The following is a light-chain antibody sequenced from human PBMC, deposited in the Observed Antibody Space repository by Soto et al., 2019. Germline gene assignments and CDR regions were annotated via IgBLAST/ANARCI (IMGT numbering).Light chain of an antibody. J-gene: IGKJ1*01. CDR3: QQYDSSPRT. Sequence: ENVLTQSPGTLSLSPGERATLSCRASQSVSSYSLAWYQQKPGQAPRLVMYGTSNRATGIPDRFSGSGSGTDFTLTISGXEPEDFAVYYCQQYDSSPRTFGQGTKVDIK. V-gene: IGKV3-20*01. CDR2: GTS. CDR1: QSVSSYS.